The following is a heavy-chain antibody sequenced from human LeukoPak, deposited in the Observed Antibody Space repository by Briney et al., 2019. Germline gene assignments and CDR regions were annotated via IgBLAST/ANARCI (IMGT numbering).Heavy chain of an antibody. CDR2: IKQDGSET. V-gene: IGHV3-7*01. CDR3: AREIRKNYFDY. J-gene: IGHJ4*02. Sequence: GGSLRLSCAASGFTFSRYWMSWVRHLPRKGLEWVANIKQDGSETYYVDSVKGRFTISRDNAKNSLYLQMNSLRAEDTAVYYCAREIRKNYFDYWGQGTLVTVSS. CDR1: GFTFSRYW.